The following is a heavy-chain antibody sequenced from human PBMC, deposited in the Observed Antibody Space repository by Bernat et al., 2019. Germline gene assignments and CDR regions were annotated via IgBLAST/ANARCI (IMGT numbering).Heavy chain of an antibody. CDR2: INHSGNT. J-gene: IGHJ3*02. V-gene: IGHV4-34*01. CDR1: GGSFSGYY. CDR3: ARGLRVGVWQDAFDI. D-gene: IGHD3-22*01. Sequence: QVQLQQWGAGLLKPSETLSLTCAVYGGSFSGYYWSWIRQPPGKGLEWIGEINHSGNTNYNPSLKSRVTISVDTSKNQVSLNMNSVTAADTALYYCARGLRVGVWQDAFDIWGQGTMVTVSS.